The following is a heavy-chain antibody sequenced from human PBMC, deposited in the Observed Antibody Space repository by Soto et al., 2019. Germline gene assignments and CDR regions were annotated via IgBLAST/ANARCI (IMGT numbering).Heavy chain of an antibody. CDR3: ARDREMVRGVAYYYYGMDV. V-gene: IGHV4-34*01. CDR1: GLNFSGYY. J-gene: IGHJ6*02. D-gene: IGHD3-10*01. CDR2: INHSGST. Sequence: SETLSLTSAVYGLNFSGYYWSWIRQPPGKGLEWIGEINHSGSTNYNPSLKSRVTISVDTSKNQFSLKLSSVTAADTAVYYRARDREMVRGVAYYYYGMDVWGQGTTVTVSS.